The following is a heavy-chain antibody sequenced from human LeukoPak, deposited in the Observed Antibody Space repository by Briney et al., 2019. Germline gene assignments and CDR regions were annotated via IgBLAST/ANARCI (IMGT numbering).Heavy chain of an antibody. D-gene: IGHD3-10*01. CDR2: IFTSGIT. J-gene: IGHJ6*03. V-gene: IGHV4-4*07. CDR1: GGSISLYY. CDR3: AREISGSYYNPLGYMDV. Sequence: SSETLSLTCTVSGGSISLYYWNWIRQPAGKGLEWIGRIFTSGITNYNPSLKSRVTMSVDTSQSQFSLALSSVTAADTAVYYCAREISGSYYNPLGYMDVWGKGTTVTVSS.